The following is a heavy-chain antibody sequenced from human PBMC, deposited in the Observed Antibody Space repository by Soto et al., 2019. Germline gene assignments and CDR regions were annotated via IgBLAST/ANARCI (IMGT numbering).Heavy chain of an antibody. CDR2: ISTYIGNT. Sequence: ASVKVSCKASGYTFSSYGISWVRQAPGQGLEWMGWISTYIGNTHYAQKFQGRVTMTTDTSTSTAYLELRSLRSDDTAVYYCARDDVGHCSNGVCYTKPLDYWGQGALVTVSS. J-gene: IGHJ4*02. V-gene: IGHV1-18*01. D-gene: IGHD2-8*01. CDR1: GYTFSSYG. CDR3: ARDDVGHCSNGVCYTKPLDY.